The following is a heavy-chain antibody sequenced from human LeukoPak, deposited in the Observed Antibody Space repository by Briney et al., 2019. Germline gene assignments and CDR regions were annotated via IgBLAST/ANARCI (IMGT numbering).Heavy chain of an antibody. D-gene: IGHD5-18*01. CDR3: ARETAMVPYYYYMDV. Sequence: PGGSLRLSCAASGFTFSSYWMSWVRQAPGKGLEWVANIKQDGSEKYYVDSVKGLFTISRDNAKNSLYLQMNSLRAEDTAVYYCARETAMVPYYYYMDVWGKGTTVTVSS. V-gene: IGHV3-7*01. CDR1: GFTFSSYW. CDR2: IKQDGSEK. J-gene: IGHJ6*03.